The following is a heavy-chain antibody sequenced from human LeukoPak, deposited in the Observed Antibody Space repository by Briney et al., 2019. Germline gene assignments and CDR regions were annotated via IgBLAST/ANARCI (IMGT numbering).Heavy chain of an antibody. V-gene: IGHV3-53*01. CDR1: GFTVSSNY. Sequence: QPGGSLRLSCAASGFTVSSNYMSWVRQAPGKGLEWVSVIYSGGSTYYADSVKGRFTISRDNSKNTLYLQMNSLRAEDTAVYYCARGRPGRCDYVWGSYRFCYLDYWGQGTLVTVSS. CDR3: ARGRPGRCDYVWGSYRFCYLDY. D-gene: IGHD3-16*02. J-gene: IGHJ4*02. CDR2: IYSGGST.